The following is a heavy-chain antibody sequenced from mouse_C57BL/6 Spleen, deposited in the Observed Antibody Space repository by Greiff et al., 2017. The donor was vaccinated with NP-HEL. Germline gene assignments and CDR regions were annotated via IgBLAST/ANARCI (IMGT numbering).Heavy chain of an antibody. CDR1: GYTFTSYW. J-gene: IGHJ2*01. Sequence: VQLQQPGAELVKPGASVKLSCKASGYTFTSYWMHWVKQRPGQGLEWIGMIHPNSGSTNYNEKFKSKATLTVDKSSSTAYMQLSSLTSEDSAVYYCARRSPKLTGVFDYWGQGTTLTVSS. D-gene: IGHD4-1*01. V-gene: IGHV1-64*01. CDR2: IHPNSGST. CDR3: ARRSPKLTGVFDY.